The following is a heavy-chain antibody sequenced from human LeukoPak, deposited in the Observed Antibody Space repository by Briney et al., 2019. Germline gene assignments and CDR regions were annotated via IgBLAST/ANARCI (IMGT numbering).Heavy chain of an antibody. Sequence: GGSLRLSCAVSGFTFSSYEMNWVRQAPGKGLEWVSYIGSSGSTMYYADSVKGRFTISRDNAKNSLFLQMNSLRAEDTAVYYCAREAVGDAFDIWGQETMVTVSS. V-gene: IGHV3-48*03. CDR1: GFTFSSYE. CDR3: AREAVGDAFDI. J-gene: IGHJ3*02. CDR2: IGSSGSTM. D-gene: IGHD6-19*01.